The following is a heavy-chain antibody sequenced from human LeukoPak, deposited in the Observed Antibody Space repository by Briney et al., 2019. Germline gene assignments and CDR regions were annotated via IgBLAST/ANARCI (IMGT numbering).Heavy chain of an antibody. J-gene: IGHJ4*02. CDR1: GFTFSSYW. CDR3: ARGYYYGSGSYYFDY. V-gene: IGHV3-7*01. Sequence: GGSLRLSCAASGFTFSSYWMSWVCQAPGKGLEWVANIKQDGSEKFYVDSVKGRFTISRDNAKNSLYLQMNSLRAEDTAVYYCARGYYYGSGSYYFDYWGQGTLVTVSS. D-gene: IGHD3-10*01. CDR2: IKQDGSEK.